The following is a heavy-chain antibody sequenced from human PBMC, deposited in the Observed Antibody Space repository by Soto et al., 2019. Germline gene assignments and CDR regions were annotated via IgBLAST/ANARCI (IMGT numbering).Heavy chain of an antibody. V-gene: IGHV3-48*01. CDR1: GFTFSRYA. CDR2: ITSSSSTI. D-gene: IGHD2-2*01. Sequence: EVQLVESGGGLVQPGGSVRLSSAASGFTFSRYAMNWVRQAPGKGLEWVSFITSSSSTIYYADSVRGRFTISRDNAKNSLYLQMNSLRAEDTAIYYCARDIVVVPAAHSDYWGQGTLVTVSS. CDR3: ARDIVVVPAAHSDY. J-gene: IGHJ4*02.